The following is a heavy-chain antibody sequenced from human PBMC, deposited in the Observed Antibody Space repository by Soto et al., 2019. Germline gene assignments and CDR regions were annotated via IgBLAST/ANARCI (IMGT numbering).Heavy chain of an antibody. CDR2: INPNSGGT. D-gene: IGHD3-22*01. V-gene: IGHV1-2*02. Sequence: AAVKVSCKASGYTFKGYYMYWVRQAPGQGLEWMGWINPNSGGTNYAQKFQGRVAMTRDTSISTAYLELSRLRSDDTAVYYCARSYYASSAYSYNWFDPWGQGTLVTVSS. CDR3: ARSYYASSAYSYNWFDP. CDR1: GYTFKGYY. J-gene: IGHJ5*02.